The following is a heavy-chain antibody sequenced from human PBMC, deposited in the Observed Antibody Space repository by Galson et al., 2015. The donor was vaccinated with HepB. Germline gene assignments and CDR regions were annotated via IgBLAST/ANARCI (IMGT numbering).Heavy chain of an antibody. Sequence: SLRLSCEASGFTFSSYWMNWVRQAPGQGLEWVAYIQQDGSEKYYADNVKGRFTISRDNAKNSLYLQMNSLRAEDTAVYYCARDDYGSGSYLGWYFDLWGRGTLVTVSS. D-gene: IGHD3-10*01. CDR1: GFTFSSYW. J-gene: IGHJ2*01. CDR3: ARDDYGSGSYLGWYFDL. CDR2: IQQDGSEK. V-gene: IGHV3-7*03.